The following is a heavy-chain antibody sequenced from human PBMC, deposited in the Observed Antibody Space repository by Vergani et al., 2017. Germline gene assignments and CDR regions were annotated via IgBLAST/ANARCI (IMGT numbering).Heavy chain of an antibody. J-gene: IGHJ3*02. V-gene: IGHV3-9*01. D-gene: IGHD1-7*01. CDR2: ISWNSGSI. CDR1: GFTFDDYA. CDR3: AKDLRGLRYNWNYGDAFDI. Sequence: EVQLVESGGGLVQPGRSLRLSCAASGFTFDDYAMHWVRHAPGKGLEWVSGISWNSGSIGYADSVKGRFTISRDNAKNSLYLQMNSLRAEDTALYYCAKDLRGLRYNWNYGDAFDIWGQGTMVTVSS.